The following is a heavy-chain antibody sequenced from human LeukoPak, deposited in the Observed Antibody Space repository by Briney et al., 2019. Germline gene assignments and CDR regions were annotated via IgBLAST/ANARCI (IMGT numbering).Heavy chain of an antibody. CDR2: INPSGGST. Sequence: GASVKLSCKASEYTFTSYYMHWVRQAPGQGLEWMGIINPSGGSTSYAQKFQGRVTMTRDTSTSTVYMELSSLRSEDTAVYYCARDPSGGTSYDYWGQGTLVTVSS. CDR1: EYTFTSYY. V-gene: IGHV1-46*01. J-gene: IGHJ4*02. D-gene: IGHD2-15*01. CDR3: ARDPSGGTSYDY.